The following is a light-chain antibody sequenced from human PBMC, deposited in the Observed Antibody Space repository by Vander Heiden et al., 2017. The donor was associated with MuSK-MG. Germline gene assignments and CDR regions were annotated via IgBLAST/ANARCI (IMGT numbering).Light chain of an antibody. Sequence: DIQLTQSPSSLSASIGDRVTITCRASQDISKYLNWFQQRPGKAPKLLIYDVSNLETGVPSRFVGSGSGTDFTFTISSLHPEDFATYYCQQDDALPITFGGGTKVDLK. V-gene: IGKV1-33*01. CDR2: DVS. J-gene: IGKJ4*01. CDR1: QDISKY. CDR3: QQDDALPIT.